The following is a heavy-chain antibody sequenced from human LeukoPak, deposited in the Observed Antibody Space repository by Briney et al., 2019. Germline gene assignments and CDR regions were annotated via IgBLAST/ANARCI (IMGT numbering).Heavy chain of an antibody. CDR3: ARHPPTMIVVVTPDAFDI. Sequence: PGESLTTSCSGAGYSFTSYWICWLRELPGKGLAWLGIIYPGDSVTSYNPSFQGQVTISADKSISTAYLQWSSLKASDTAMYYCARHPPTMIVVVTPDAFDIWGQGTMVTVSS. CDR2: IYPGDSVT. CDR1: GYSFTSYW. J-gene: IGHJ3*02. V-gene: IGHV5-51*01. D-gene: IGHD3-22*01.